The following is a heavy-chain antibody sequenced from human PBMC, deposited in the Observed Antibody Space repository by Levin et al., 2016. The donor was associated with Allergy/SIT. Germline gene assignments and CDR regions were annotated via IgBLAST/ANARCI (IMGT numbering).Heavy chain of an antibody. D-gene: IGHD3-9*01. CDR3: ARLQRNYDILTGYRYYFDY. J-gene: IGHJ4*02. Sequence: GESLKISCAASGFSFSAYWMHWVRQVQGKGLAWVSRIDSDGSTTRYADSVRGRFTVSRDNAKNTVYLQMNSLRAEDTAVYYCARLQRNYDILTGYRYYFDYWGQGTLVTVSS. V-gene: IGHV3-74*01. CDR2: IDSDGSTT. CDR1: GFSFSAYW.